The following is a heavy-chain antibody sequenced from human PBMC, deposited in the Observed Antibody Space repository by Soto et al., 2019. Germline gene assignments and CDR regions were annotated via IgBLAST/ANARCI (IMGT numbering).Heavy chain of an antibody. CDR1: GVSTSNHY. D-gene: IGHD2-2*01. J-gene: IGHJ4*02. V-gene: IGHV4-59*11. Sequence: QVQLQESGPGLVKPSETLSLTCSVSGVSTSNHYWTWIRKPPGQGPEWIGCIYYTGTTNYNASFNSRVTISVDTSKNQFSLKLTSVTTADTAVYYCAGGGGSPYHDHEFDYWGQGILVTVSS. CDR2: IYYTGTT. CDR3: AGGGGSPYHDHEFDY.